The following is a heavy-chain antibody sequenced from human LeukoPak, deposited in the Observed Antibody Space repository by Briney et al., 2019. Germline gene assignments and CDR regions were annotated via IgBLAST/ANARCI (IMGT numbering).Heavy chain of an antibody. V-gene: IGHV3-30*02. Sequence: GGSLRLSCAASAFTFSDYGMHWVRQAPAEGLEWVAFIRFDESNKYYADSVKGRFTISRDNVKNSLYLQMNSLRAEDTAVYYCARGMRLVRGLMFDYWGQGTLVTVSS. CDR2: IRFDESNK. CDR1: AFTFSDYG. CDR3: ARGMRLVRGLMFDY. J-gene: IGHJ4*02. D-gene: IGHD3-10*01.